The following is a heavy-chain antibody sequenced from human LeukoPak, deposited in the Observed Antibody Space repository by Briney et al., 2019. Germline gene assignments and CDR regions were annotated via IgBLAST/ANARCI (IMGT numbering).Heavy chain of an antibody. J-gene: IGHJ4*02. V-gene: IGHV3-30*02. CDR2: IRYDGTKT. CDR3: ARVPRHYGDYESDY. CDR1: GFTFSSYG. Sequence: GGSLRLSCAASGFTFSSYGMHWVRQAPGKGLEWVAFIRYDGTKTYYADSAKGRFTISRDNSKNALYLEMNSLRAEDTAVYYCARVPRHYGDYESDYWGQGTLVTVSS. D-gene: IGHD4-17*01.